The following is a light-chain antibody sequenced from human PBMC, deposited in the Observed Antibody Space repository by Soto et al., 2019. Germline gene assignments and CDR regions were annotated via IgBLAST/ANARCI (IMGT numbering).Light chain of an antibody. J-gene: IGLJ3*02. CDR2: EVS. Sequence: QSALTQPASASGSPGQSITISCTGTSSDVGGYNYVSWYQQHPGKAPKLMIYEVSNRPSGVSDRFSGSKSGNTASLTISGLQAEDEGDYYCSSYTSGSTLLVFGGGTKVTVL. CDR1: SSDVGGYNY. CDR3: SSYTSGSTLLV. V-gene: IGLV2-14*01.